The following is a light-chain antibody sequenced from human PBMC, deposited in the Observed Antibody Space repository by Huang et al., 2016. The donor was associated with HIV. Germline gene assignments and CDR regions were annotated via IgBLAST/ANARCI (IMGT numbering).Light chain of an antibody. CDR3: QQYNNWPPIT. Sequence: EIVMTQSPVTLSVSPGERATLSCRASQSVSINLAWYQQKPGQAPRLLIYGASTRATVVPARFRGSGSGTEFTLTISSLQSEDFTLYYCQQYNNWPPITFGQGTRLEIK. J-gene: IGKJ5*01. V-gene: IGKV3-15*01. CDR2: GAS. CDR1: QSVSIN.